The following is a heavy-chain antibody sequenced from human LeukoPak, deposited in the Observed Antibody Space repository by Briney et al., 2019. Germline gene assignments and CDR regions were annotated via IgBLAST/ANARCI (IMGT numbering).Heavy chain of an antibody. CDR3: ARNADYGGNSDAFDI. CDR1: GYTFTSYY. D-gene: IGHD4-23*01. CDR2: INPSGGST. Sequence: GAPVKVSCKASGYTFTSYYMHWVRQAPGQGLEWMGIINPSGGSTSYAQKFQGRVTMTRNTSTSTVYMELSSLRSEDTAVYYCARNADYGGNSDAFDIWGQGTMVTVSS. V-gene: IGHV1-46*01. J-gene: IGHJ3*02.